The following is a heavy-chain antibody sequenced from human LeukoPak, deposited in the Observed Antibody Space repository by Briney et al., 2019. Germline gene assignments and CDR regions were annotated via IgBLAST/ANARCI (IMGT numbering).Heavy chain of an antibody. CDR1: GGSISSYY. CDR2: IYTSGST. CDR3: ARIYDFWSGYSRPNNWFDP. D-gene: IGHD3-3*01. V-gene: IGHV4-4*07. Sequence: PSETLSLTCTVSGGSISSYYWSWIRQPAGKGLEWIGRIYTSGSTNYNPSLKSRVTMSVDTSKNQFSLNLNSVTAADTAVYYCARIYDFWSGYSRPNNWFDPWGQGTLVTVSS. J-gene: IGHJ5*02.